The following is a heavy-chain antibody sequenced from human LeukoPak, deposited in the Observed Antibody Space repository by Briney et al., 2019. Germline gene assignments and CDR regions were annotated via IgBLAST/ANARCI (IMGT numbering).Heavy chain of an antibody. CDR3: ARDGPVFLTGPYYFAY. V-gene: IGHV1-18*01. CDR2: ISPYNGNT. D-gene: IGHD3-9*01. J-gene: IGHJ4*02. CDR1: GYTFTSYG. Sequence: GASVKVSCKASGYTFTSYGISWVRQAPGQGLEWMGWISPYNGNTNYAQKLQGRVTMTTDQSTSTAYMELRSLRSDDTAVYYCARDGPVFLTGPYYFAYWGQGTLVSVSS.